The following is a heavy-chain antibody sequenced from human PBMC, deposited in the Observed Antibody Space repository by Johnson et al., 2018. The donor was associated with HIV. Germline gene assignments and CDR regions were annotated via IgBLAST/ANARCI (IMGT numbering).Heavy chain of an antibody. CDR3: ASGAYSSSLTFDI. J-gene: IGHJ3*02. V-gene: IGHV3-30*02. D-gene: IGHD6-6*01. Sequence: QMLLVESGGGLVQPGGSLRLSCAASGFTFSSYGMHWVRQAPGNGLEWVAFIRYDGNNKFYADSVKGRFTISRDNSKNTLYLQMNSLRAEDTAVYYCASGAYSSSLTFDIWGQGTMVTVSS. CDR1: GFTFSSYG. CDR2: IRYDGNNK.